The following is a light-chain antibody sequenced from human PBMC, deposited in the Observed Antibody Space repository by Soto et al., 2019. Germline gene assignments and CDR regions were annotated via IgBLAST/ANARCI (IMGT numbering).Light chain of an antibody. CDR3: QSYDTSVNGL. Sequence: QSVLTQPPSVSGAPGQRVTISCIGSSSNIGAGYDVHWYQQLPGRAPKLLISRNSNRPSGVPDRFSASMSGASASLTITGLQPEDEADYYCQSYDTSVNGLFGGGTKLTVL. CDR1: SSNIGAGYD. V-gene: IGLV1-40*01. J-gene: IGLJ3*02. CDR2: RNS.